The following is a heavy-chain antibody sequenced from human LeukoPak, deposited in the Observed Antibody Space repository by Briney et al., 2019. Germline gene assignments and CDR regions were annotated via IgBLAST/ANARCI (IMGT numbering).Heavy chain of an antibody. D-gene: IGHD3-10*01. CDR3: AKGPIWFGEDY. V-gene: IGHV3-30*18. CDR2: ISYDGSNK. Sequence: GGSLRLSCAASGFTFSSYGMHWVRQAPGKGLEWVAVISYDGSNKYYADSVKGRFTISRDNSKNTLYLQMSSLRAEDTAVYYCAKGPIWFGEDYWGQGTLVTVSS. J-gene: IGHJ4*02. CDR1: GFTFSSYG.